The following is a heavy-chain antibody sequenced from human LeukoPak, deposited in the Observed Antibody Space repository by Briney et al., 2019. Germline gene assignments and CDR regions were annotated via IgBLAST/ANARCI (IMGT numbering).Heavy chain of an antibody. CDR3: ERVKVGTTWFDP. Sequence: ASVKVSCKTFGYPFSSCGINWVRQAPGQGLEWMGWISAYNGNTNYAHKLQGRVTMTTDTSTSTAYMELRSLRSDDTAVYYCERVKVGTTWFDPWGQGTLVTVSS. CDR2: ISAYNGNT. V-gene: IGHV1-18*01. J-gene: IGHJ5*02. D-gene: IGHD1-7*01. CDR1: GYPFSSCG.